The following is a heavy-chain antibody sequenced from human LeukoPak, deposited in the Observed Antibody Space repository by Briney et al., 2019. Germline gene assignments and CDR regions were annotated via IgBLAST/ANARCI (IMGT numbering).Heavy chain of an antibody. D-gene: IGHD1-26*01. V-gene: IGHV3-53*01. CDR1: GFTVSSDY. CDR2: IYSSGIT. Sequence: GGSLRLSCAASGFTVSSDYMSWVRQAPGKGLEWVSVIYSSGITYYTDSVKGRFTISRDNSKNTVYLQLNSLRGEDTAMYYCAKGGTGSYYVFGFDRWGQGSLVTVSS. J-gene: IGHJ4*02. CDR3: AKGGTGSYYVFGFDR.